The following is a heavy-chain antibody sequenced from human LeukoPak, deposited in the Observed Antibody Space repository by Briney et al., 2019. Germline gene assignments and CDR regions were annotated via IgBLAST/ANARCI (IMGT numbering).Heavy chain of an antibody. V-gene: IGHV1-24*01. D-gene: IGHD5-12*01. CDR2: FDAEDGET. CDR1: GYTLTELS. CDR3: ARGLYSGYVAKGHDAFDI. J-gene: IGHJ3*02. Sequence: ASVKVSCKVSGYTLTELSMHWVRQAPGKGLEWMGGFDAEDGETIYAQNFQGRVTMTEDTSTDTAYMELSRLRSDDTAVYYCARGLYSGYVAKGHDAFDIWGQGTMVTVSS.